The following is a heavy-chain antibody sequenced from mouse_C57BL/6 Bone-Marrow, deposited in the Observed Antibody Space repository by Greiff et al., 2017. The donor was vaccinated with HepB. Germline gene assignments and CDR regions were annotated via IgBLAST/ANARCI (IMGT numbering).Heavy chain of an antibody. Sequence: EVQLVESGPELVKPGASVKISCKASGYSFTGYYMHWVKQSSEKSLEWIGEINPSTGGTSYNQKFKGKATLTVDKSSSTAYMQLKSLTSEDSAVYYCARYLTGTRNAMDYWGQGTSVTVSS. CDR2: INPSTGGT. CDR1: GYSFTGYY. D-gene: IGHD4-1*01. J-gene: IGHJ4*01. CDR3: ARYLTGTRNAMDY. V-gene: IGHV1-43*01.